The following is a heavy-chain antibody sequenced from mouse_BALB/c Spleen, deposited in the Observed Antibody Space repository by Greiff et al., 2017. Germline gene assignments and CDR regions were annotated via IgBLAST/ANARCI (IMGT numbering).Heavy chain of an antibody. CDR2: ISYSGST. J-gene: IGHJ2*01. CDR3: ARWGLRRTAY. V-gene: IGHV3-2*02. CDR1: GYSITSDYA. D-gene: IGHD2-4*01. Sequence: VQLKESGPGLVKPSQSLSLTCTVTGYSITSDYAWNWIRQFPGNKLEWMGYISYSGSTSYNPSLKSRISITRDTSKNQFFLQLNSVTTEDTATYYCARWGLRRTAYWGQGTTLTVSS.